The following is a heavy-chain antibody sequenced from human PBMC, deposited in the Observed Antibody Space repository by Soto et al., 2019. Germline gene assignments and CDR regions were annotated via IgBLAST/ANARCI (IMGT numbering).Heavy chain of an antibody. D-gene: IGHD3-22*01. CDR3: ARAANYYESTGYYYP. Sequence: SSETLSLTCTVSGGSISSYHWSWIRQPPGKGLEWIGSFYDSGSTKYNPSLKSRVTISVDTSKNQFSLKLSSVTAADTAVYYCARAANYYESTGYYYPWGKGALVTVSS. CDR2: FYDSGST. J-gene: IGHJ5*02. CDR1: GGSISSYH. V-gene: IGHV4-59*01.